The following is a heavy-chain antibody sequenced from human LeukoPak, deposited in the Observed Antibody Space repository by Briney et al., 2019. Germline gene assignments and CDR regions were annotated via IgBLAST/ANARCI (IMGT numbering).Heavy chain of an antibody. J-gene: IGHJ6*03. CDR3: ARAYRQQLVPGYYMDV. D-gene: IGHD6-13*01. Sequence: ASVKVSCKASGYTFTGYYMHWVRQAPGQGLEWMGWINPNSGGTNYAQKFQGRVTMTRDTSISTAYMELSRLRSDDTAVYYCARAYRQQLVPGYYMDVWGKGTTVTVSS. CDR1: GYTFTGYY. V-gene: IGHV1-2*02. CDR2: INPNSGGT.